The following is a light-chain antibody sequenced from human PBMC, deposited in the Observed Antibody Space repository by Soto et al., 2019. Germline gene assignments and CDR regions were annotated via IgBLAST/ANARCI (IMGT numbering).Light chain of an antibody. CDR1: QGISSY. CDR2: AAS. Sequence: DIQLTQSASFLSASVGDRVTITCRASQGISSYLAWYQQKQGKAPKLLIYAASTLQSGVPLRFSGSGSGTSCTLTISSLQPEDFATYYCQQLLSYPITLGQGTRLEI. J-gene: IGKJ5*01. V-gene: IGKV1-9*01. CDR3: QQLLSYPIT.